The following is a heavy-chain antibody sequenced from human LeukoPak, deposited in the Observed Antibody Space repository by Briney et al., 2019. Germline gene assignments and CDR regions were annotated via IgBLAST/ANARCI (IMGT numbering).Heavy chain of an antibody. CDR1: GGSFSGYY. CDR3: ARSPPPGATAYGVVDC. J-gene: IGHJ4*02. D-gene: IGHD3-16*01. Sequence: SETLSLTCAVYGGSFSGYYWSWIRQPPGKGLEWIGEINHSGSTNYNPSLKSRVTISVDTSKNQFSLKLSSVTAADTAVYYCARSPPPGATAYGVVDCWGQGTLVTVSS. CDR2: INHSGST. V-gene: IGHV4-34*01.